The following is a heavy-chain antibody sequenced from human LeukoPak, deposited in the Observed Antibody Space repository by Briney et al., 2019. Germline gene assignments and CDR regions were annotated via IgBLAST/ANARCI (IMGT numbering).Heavy chain of an antibody. Sequence: PSETLSLTCTVSGASISGHYLTWLRQPPGKGLEWIGYISHIGSTNYNPSLKSRVTISVDTSKNQFSLKLSSVTAADTAVYYCARVIAARVHYYYYYYMDVWGKGTTVTVSS. V-gene: IGHV4-59*11. J-gene: IGHJ6*03. CDR2: ISHIGST. CDR1: GASISGHY. D-gene: IGHD6-6*01. CDR3: ARVIAARVHYYYYYYMDV.